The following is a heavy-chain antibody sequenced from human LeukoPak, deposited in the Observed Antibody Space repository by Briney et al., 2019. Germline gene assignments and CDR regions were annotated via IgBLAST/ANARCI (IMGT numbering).Heavy chain of an antibody. CDR3: ARRFVDYYDSSGYLFRGLYYFDY. CDR1: GYTFTGYY. J-gene: IGHJ4*02. CDR2: INPNSGGT. D-gene: IGHD3-22*01. Sequence: ASVKVSCKASGYTFTGYYMHWVRQAPGQGLEWMGWINPNSGGTNYAQKFRGRVTMTRDTSISTAYMELSRLRSDDTAVYYCARRFVDYYDSSGYLFRGLYYFDYWGQGTLVTVSS. V-gene: IGHV1-2*02.